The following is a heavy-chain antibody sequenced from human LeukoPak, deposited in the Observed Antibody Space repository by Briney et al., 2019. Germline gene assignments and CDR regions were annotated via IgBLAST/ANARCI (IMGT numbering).Heavy chain of an antibody. D-gene: IGHD6-19*01. J-gene: IGHJ5*02. CDR3: ARDQAVAGKRGIYNWFDP. CDR2: SSAYNGNT. V-gene: IGHV1-18*04. CDR1: GYTFTNYG. Sequence: GSSVKVSFKASGYTFTNYGISWVRQAPGQGLEWMGWSSAYNGNTNYAQKLQGRVTMTTDTSTSTAYMELRSLRSDDTAVYYCARDQAVAGKRGIYNWFDPWGQGTLVTVSS.